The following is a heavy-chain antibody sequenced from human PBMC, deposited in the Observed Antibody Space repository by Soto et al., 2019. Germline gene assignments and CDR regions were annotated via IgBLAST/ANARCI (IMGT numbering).Heavy chain of an antibody. CDR3: ASTSGDIVVVQTSHYYYGMDV. D-gene: IGHD2-2*01. CDR1: GYSFTSYW. CDR2: IDPSDSYT. Sequence: PGESLKISCKGSGYSFTSYWISWVRQMPGKGLEWMGRIDPSDSYTNYSPSFQGHVTISADKSISTAYLQWSSLKASDTAMYYCASTSGDIVVVQTSHYYYGMDVWGQGTTVTVSS. V-gene: IGHV5-10-1*01. J-gene: IGHJ6*02.